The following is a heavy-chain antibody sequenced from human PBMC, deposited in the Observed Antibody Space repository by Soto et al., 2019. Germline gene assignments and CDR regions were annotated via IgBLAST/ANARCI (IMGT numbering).Heavy chain of an antibody. CDR3: TRDRDSRRGWDYFDH. CDR1: GFTFSGYG. J-gene: IGHJ4*02. CDR2: IWFDGSNK. V-gene: IGHV3-33*01. D-gene: IGHD4-4*01. Sequence: QVQLVESGGGVVQPGTSLRLSCAVSGFTFSGYGMHWVRQAPGKGLEWVAVIWFDGSNKNYADSVKGRFTISRDDSKNTLYLQMNSLRAEDTAVYYCTRDRDSRRGWDYFDHWGQGTLVNVSS.